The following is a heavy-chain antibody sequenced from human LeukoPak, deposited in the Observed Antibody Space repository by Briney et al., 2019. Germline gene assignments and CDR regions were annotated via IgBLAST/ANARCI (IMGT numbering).Heavy chain of an antibody. CDR3: AKVGLKAGAKKGAFDI. CDR2: ISYDGSNK. Sequence: PGGSLRLSCAASGFTFSSYGMHWVRQAPGKGLEWVAVISYDGSNKYYADSVKGRFTISRDNSKNTLYLQMNSLRAEDTAVYYCAKVGLKAGAKKGAFDIWGQGTMVTVSS. D-gene: IGHD6-13*01. CDR1: GFTFSSYG. J-gene: IGHJ3*02. V-gene: IGHV3-30*18.